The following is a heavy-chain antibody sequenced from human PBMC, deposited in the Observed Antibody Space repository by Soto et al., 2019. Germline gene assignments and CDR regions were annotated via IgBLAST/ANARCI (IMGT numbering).Heavy chain of an antibody. CDR3: ARAAVVSGATYYYYAMDA. CDR1: AGTFRSYA. D-gene: IGHD2-2*01. V-gene: IGHV1-69*01. CDR2: IIPMFATP. J-gene: IGHJ6*02. Sequence: QVQLVQSGAEVKKPGPSVKGSCKASAGTFRSYAFSWVRQAPGQWLEWMGRIIPMFATPKYAQKFQGRVTISADESTRTAYMELSSLRYEDTAVYYCARAAVVSGATYYYYAMDAWGQGTTVTVSS.